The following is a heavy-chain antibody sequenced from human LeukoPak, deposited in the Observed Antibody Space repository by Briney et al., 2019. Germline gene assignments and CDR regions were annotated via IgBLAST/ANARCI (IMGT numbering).Heavy chain of an antibody. CDR2: ISSSGRKI. CDR3: ASGPRDPTEYCSRGTCSPTYEV. CDR1: GFIFSDYE. V-gene: IGHV3-48*03. J-gene: IGHJ4*02. D-gene: IGHD2-15*01. Sequence: QPGGSLRLSCAASGFIFSDYEMNWVRQAPGKGLEWVSYISSSGRKIYYADSVKGRFTISRDNAKNSLYLQMNSLRADDTAIYYCASGPRDPTEYCSRGTCSPTYEVWGQGTLVTVSS.